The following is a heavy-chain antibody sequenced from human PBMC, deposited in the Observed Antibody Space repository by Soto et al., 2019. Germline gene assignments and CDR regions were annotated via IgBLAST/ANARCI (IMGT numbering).Heavy chain of an antibody. Sequence: PVGSPKLSSTASGFTFSDYYMGWIRQAPGKGLEWVSYISSGSSYTNYADSVEGRFTIFRDNAKNSLYLQMNSLRAEDTAVYYCGRRTPRRNTAGCVLDHRGQGPLGT. D-gene: IGHD2-15*01. CDR3: GRRTPRRNTAGCVLDH. J-gene: IGHJ5*02. CDR1: GFTFSDYY. CDR2: ISSGSSYT. V-gene: IGHV3-11*06.